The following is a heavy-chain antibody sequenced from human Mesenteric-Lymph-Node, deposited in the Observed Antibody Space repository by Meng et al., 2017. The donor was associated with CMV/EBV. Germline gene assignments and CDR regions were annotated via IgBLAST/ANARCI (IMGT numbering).Heavy chain of an antibody. CDR2: IWDDGSNE. J-gene: IGHJ6*02. CDR3: GKDLIGAVAGNFYYYYGMDV. Sequence: GGSLRLSCAASGFTFSSYGMHWVRQAPGKGLEGVAVIWDDGSNENYADSVKGRFTISRDNSKNTLYLQMNSLRAEDTAVYYCGKDLIGAVAGNFYYYYGMDVWGQGTAVTVSS. D-gene: IGHD6-19*01. CDR1: GFTFSSYG. V-gene: IGHV3-33*03.